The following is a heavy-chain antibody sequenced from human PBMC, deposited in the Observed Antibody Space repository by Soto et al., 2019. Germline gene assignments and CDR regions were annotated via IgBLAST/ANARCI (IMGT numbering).Heavy chain of an antibody. D-gene: IGHD5-18*01. V-gene: IGHV3-7*05. CDR3: ARDGSTSWYSYDYHGMDV. CDR1: GFTFRTYW. Sequence: EVQLVESGGGLVQPGGSLRLSCAASGFTFRTYWLSWVRQVPGKGLEWVANINLDGSEKNYVDSVKGRFTISRDNARISLYLPMSSLRAEDTALYYCARDGSTSWYSYDYHGMDVWGQGTTVTVSS. CDR2: INLDGSEK. J-gene: IGHJ6*02.